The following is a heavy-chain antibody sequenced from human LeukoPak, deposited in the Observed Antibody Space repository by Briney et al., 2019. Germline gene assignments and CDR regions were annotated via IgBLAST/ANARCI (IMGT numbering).Heavy chain of an antibody. CDR1: GFTFSSYW. V-gene: IGHV3-7*01. CDR2: IKQDGSEK. CDR3: ARELRSGSSNWFDP. D-gene: IGHD3-10*01. J-gene: IGHJ5*02. Sequence: GGSLRLSCAASGFTFSSYWMSWVRQAPGKGLEWVANIKQDGSEKYYVDSVKGRFTISRDNAKNSLYLQMNSLRAEGTAVYYCARELRSGSSNWFDPCGQGTLVTVSS.